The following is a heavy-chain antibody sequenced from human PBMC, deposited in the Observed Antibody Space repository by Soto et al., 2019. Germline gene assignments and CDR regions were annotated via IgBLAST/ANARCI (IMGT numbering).Heavy chain of an antibody. V-gene: IGHV4-30-4*01. J-gene: IGHJ4*02. CDR3: ARGSAPSFYISTGYPDY. D-gene: IGHD3-9*01. CDR2: IYYSGST. CDR1: GGSISSGDYY. Sequence: SETLSLTCTVSGGSISSGDYYWSWIRQPPGKGLEWIGYIYYSGSTYYNPSLKSRVTISVDTSKNQFSLKLSSVTAADTAVYYCARGSAPSFYISTGYPDYWGQGTLVTVSS.